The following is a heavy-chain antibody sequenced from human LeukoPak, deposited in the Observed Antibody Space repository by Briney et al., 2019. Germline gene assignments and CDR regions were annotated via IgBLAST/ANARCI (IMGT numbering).Heavy chain of an antibody. V-gene: IGHV4-61*02. J-gene: IGHJ6*03. D-gene: IGHD2-2*01. Sequence: SETLSLTCSVSGGSISSGCYYWSWIRLPAGKGLEWIGRIYTSGSTNYNPSPKSRVTISVDTSKNQFSLKLSSVTAADTAVYYCARDLESGSTSSYYMDVWGKGTTVTISS. CDR3: ARDLESGSTSSYYMDV. CDR1: GGSISSGCYY. CDR2: IYTSGST.